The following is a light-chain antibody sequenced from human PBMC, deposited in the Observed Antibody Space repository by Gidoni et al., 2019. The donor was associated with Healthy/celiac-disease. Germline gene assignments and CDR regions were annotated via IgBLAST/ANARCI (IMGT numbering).Light chain of an antibody. J-gene: IGLJ2*01. CDR1: NIGSKN. CDR3: QVWDSSTVV. CDR2: RDS. Sequence: SYDLTQPPSVSVALGQTARITCGGNNIGSKNVHWYQQKPSQGPVLVIYRDSNRPSGIPERFSGSNSGNTATLTISRAQAGDEADYYCQVWDSSTVVFGGGTKLTVL. V-gene: IGLV3-9*01.